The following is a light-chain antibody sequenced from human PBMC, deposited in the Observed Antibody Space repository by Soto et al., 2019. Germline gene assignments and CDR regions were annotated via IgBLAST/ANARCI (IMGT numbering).Light chain of an antibody. CDR2: EVS. CDR1: SSDVGGYNY. CDR3: SSYAGSNIHYV. V-gene: IGLV2-8*01. J-gene: IGLJ1*01. Sequence: QSALTQPPSASGSPGQSATISCTGTSSDVGGYNYVSWYQQHPGKAPKLMSYEVSKRPSGVPDRFSGSKSGNTASLTVSGLQAEDEADYYCSSYAGSNIHYVFGTGTKLTVL.